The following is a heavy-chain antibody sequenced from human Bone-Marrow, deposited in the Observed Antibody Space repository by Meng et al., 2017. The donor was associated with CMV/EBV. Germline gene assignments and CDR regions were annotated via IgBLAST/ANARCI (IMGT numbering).Heavy chain of an antibody. V-gene: IGHV3-66*01. CDR3: ARGETGTTIVPLY. Sequence: CAASGFTVSSNYMSWVRQAPGKGLEWVSVIYSGGSTYYADSVKGRFTISRDNSKNTMYLQMNSLRAEDTAVYYCARGETGTTIVPLYWGQGTLVTVSS. J-gene: IGHJ4*02. CDR1: GFTVSSNY. CDR2: IYSGGST. D-gene: IGHD1-7*01.